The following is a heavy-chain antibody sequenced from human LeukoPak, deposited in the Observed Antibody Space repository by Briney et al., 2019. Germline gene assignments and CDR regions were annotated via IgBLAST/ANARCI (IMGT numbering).Heavy chain of an antibody. V-gene: IGHV3-30*02. CDR3: AREVPLEY. D-gene: IGHD3-3*01. CDR1: GFTFSSYG. Sequence: QPGGSLRLSCAASGFTFSSYGMHWVRQAPGKGLEWVAFIRYDGSNKYYADSVKGRFTISRDNAKNSLYLQMNSLRAEDTAVYYCAREVPLEYWGQGTLVTVSS. J-gene: IGHJ4*02. CDR2: IRYDGSNK.